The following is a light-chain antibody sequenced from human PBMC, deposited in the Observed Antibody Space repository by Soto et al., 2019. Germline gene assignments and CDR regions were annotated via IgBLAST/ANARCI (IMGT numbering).Light chain of an antibody. V-gene: IGLV2-14*01. CDR3: SSYTRANVV. CDR1: SSDVGGYNY. J-gene: IGLJ2*01. CDR2: DVS. Sequence: QSALTQPASVSGSPGQSITISCTGTSSDVGGYNYVSWYQQHPGKAPKLMIYDVSNRPSGVSNRFSGSKSGNTASLTISGLQAEDEADYYCSSYTRANVVFGGGTKLTVL.